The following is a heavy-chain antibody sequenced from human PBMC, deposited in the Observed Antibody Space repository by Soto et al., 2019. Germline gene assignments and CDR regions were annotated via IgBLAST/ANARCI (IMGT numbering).Heavy chain of an antibody. V-gene: IGHV1-18*01. CDR1: GYTFTNYG. D-gene: IGHD6-6*01. CDR3: AREAQLGY. CDR2: ISGYNGNT. J-gene: IGHJ4*02. Sequence: QVQLVQSGAEVKKPGASVKVSCKASGYTFTNYGFSWVRQAPGQGLEWMGWISGYNGNTNYAERPXGXVXXTPDTSTSTADMELKSLRYDDTAVYYCAREAQLGYWGQGTPVTVSS.